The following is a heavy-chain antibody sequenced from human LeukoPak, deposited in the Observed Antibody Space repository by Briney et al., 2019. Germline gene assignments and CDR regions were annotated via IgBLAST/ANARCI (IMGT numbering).Heavy chain of an antibody. CDR3: ARRHYGSGSYPT. CDR2: IYSDGST. Sequence: GGSLKLSCAASGFTVSTNYLTWVRQAPGKGLEWVSVIYSDGSTYYADSVKGRFTISRDNSKNTLFLQMNSLRAEDTAVYYCARRHYGSGSYPTWGQGTLVTVSS. V-gene: IGHV3-66*04. CDR1: GFTVSTNY. J-gene: IGHJ5*02. D-gene: IGHD3-10*01.